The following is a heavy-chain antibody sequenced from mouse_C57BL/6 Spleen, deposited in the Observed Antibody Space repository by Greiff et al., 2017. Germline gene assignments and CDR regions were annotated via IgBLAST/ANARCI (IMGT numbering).Heavy chain of an antibody. CDR1: GYTFTSYW. CDR3: AFYYGSSHYAMDD. CDR2: IYPSDSET. V-gene: IGHV1-61*01. D-gene: IGHD1-1*01. J-gene: IGHJ4*01. Sequence: QVQLQQPGAELVRPGSSVKLSCKASGYTFTSYWMDWVKHRPGKGLEWIGNIYPSDSETHYNQKFKEKATLPEDKSTSTAYMQLSSLTSEDSAVYYCAFYYGSSHYAMDDWGQGTSVTVSS.